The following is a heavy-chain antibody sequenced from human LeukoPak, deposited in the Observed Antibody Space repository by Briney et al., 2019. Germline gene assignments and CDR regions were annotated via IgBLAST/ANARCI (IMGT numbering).Heavy chain of an antibody. CDR1: GLTFSSYW. J-gene: IGHJ4*02. V-gene: IGHV3-7*01. D-gene: IGHD4-17*01. CDR2: IKQDGSET. Sequence: GGSLRLSCAASGLTFSSYWMNWVRQAPGKGLEWVANIKQDGSETYYVDSVKGRFTISRDNAKNSLYLQMNSLRAEDTAVYYCASQTRSTVTNERAYWGQGTLVTVSS. CDR3: ASQTRSTVTNERAY.